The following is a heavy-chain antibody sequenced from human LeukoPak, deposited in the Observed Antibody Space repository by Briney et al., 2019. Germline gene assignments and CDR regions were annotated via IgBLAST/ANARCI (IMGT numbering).Heavy chain of an antibody. CDR3: ARDDPRRSSESFDY. CDR1: GFTFSDYH. D-gene: IGHD6-6*01. J-gene: IGHJ4*02. V-gene: IGHV3-11*06. Sequence: PGGSLRLSCAASGFTFSDYHMTWIRQAPGKGLEWVSYISGSSIYTRYADSVKGRFTISRDNAKNSLYLQMNSLRAEDTAVYYCARDDPRRSSESFDYWGQGTLVTVSS. CDR2: ISGSSIYT.